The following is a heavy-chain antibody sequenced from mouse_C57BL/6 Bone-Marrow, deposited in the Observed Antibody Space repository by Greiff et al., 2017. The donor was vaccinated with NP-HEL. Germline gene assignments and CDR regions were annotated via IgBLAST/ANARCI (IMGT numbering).Heavy chain of an antibody. Sequence: EVQLQQSGPELVKPGASVKLSCKASGYTFTDYYMNWVKQSHGKSLEWIGDINPNNGGTCYNEKFKGKATLTVDKSSSTAYMELRSLTAEDSAVYYCARSGWLKTFAYWGQGTPVTVSS. D-gene: IGHD1-1*02. CDR3: ARSGWLKTFAY. CDR1: GYTFTDYY. V-gene: IGHV1-26*01. CDR2: INPNNGGT. J-gene: IGHJ3*01.